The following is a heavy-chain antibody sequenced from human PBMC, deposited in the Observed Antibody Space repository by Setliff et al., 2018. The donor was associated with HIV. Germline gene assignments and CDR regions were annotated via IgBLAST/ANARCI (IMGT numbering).Heavy chain of an antibody. D-gene: IGHD2-15*01. Sequence: ASVKVSCKASGYTFTTHDNTHDINWVRQAPGQGLEWMGWMSPNSDNRGYAQKFQGRVTMTRDTSISTAYMELSSLRSEDTAVYYCARIGRTPYYYYYMDVWGKGTTVTVS. V-gene: IGHV1-8*01. CDR3: ARIGRTPYYYYYMDV. CDR2: MSPNSDNR. J-gene: IGHJ6*03. CDR1: GYTFTTHD.